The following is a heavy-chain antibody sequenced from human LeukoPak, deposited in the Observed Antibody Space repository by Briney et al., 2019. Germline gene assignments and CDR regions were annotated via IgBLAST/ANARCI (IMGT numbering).Heavy chain of an antibody. D-gene: IGHD1-14*01. J-gene: IGHJ4*02. CDR1: GGSISSNSYF. V-gene: IGHV4-39*02. CDR3: ARRPRTFFDS. Sequence: SETLSLTCTVSGGSISSNSYFWDWIRQPPGKGLEWIGAISSSGTTYYSPSLKSRVTMSVDTSKNHFSLNLSSVTAADTAVYFCARRPRTFFDSWGQGTLVTVSS. CDR2: ISSSGTT.